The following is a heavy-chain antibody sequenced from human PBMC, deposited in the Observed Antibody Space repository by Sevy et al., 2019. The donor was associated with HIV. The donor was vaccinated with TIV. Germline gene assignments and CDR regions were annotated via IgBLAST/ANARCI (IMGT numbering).Heavy chain of an antibody. V-gene: IGHV3-53*01. CDR1: GFTVSSNY. CDR3: ARENGGVTRNWFDP. D-gene: IGHD2-8*02. Sequence: GGSLRLSCAASGFTVSSNYMSWVRQAPGKGLEWVSVIYSGGSTYYADSVKGRFTISRDNSKNTLYLQMNSLRAEDTAVYYCARENGGVTRNWFDPWGQGTLVTVSS. CDR2: IYSGGST. J-gene: IGHJ5*02.